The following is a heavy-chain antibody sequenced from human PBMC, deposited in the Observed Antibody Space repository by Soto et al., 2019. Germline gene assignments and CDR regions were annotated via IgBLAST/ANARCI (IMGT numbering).Heavy chain of an antibody. Sequence: SETLSLGCTVSGGSISSSSYYLGWIRQPPGKGLEWIGSIYYSGSTYDNPSLKSRVTISVYTSKNQFSLKLSSVTAADTAAYYCVRGVTARHHYYNVMHDWGQVPTLTV. J-gene: IGHJ6*01. CDR3: VRGVTARHHYYNVMHD. D-gene: IGHD6-25*01. CDR2: IYYSGST. V-gene: IGHV4-39*01. CDR1: GGSISSSSYY.